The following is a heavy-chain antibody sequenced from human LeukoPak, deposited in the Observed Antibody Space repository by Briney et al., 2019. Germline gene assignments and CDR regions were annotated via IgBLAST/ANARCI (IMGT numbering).Heavy chain of an antibody. Sequence: GGSLRLSCATSGFTFSSYAMSWVRQAPGKGLEWVSAISGSGGSTYYADSVKGRFTISRDNSKNTLYLQMNSLRAEDTAVYYCAKDMVRGVIRKGFDYWGQGTLVTVSS. J-gene: IGHJ4*02. CDR3: AKDMVRGVIRKGFDY. CDR2: ISGSGGST. V-gene: IGHV3-23*01. D-gene: IGHD3-10*01. CDR1: GFTFSSYA.